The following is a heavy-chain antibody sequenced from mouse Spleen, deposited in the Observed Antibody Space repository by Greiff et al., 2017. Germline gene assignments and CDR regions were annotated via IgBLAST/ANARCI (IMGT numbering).Heavy chain of an antibody. CDR1: GFTFSSYA. V-gene: IGHV5-6-2*01. CDR2: INSNGGST. Sequence: DVHLVESGGGLVKPGGSLKLSCAASGFTFSSYAMSWVRQTPEKRLEWVAAINSNGGSTYYPDTVKDRFTISRDNAKNTLYLQMSSLRSEDTALYYCASRYGNYVWFAYWGQGTLVTVSA. D-gene: IGHD2-1*01. J-gene: IGHJ3*01. CDR3: ASRYGNYVWFAY.